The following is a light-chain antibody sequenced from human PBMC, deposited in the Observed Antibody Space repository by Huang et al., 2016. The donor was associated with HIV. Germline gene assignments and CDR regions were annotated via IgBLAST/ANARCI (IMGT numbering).Light chain of an antibody. J-gene: IGKJ1*01. Sequence: DIQLTQSPSSLSASVGDRVTITCRASQNINSVLNWYKQTPGKAPNLLIYAASSLQSGVPSRFSGSGSWTDFTLTISGLQPVDLGTYYCQQSYNTSWTFGQGTTVEIK. CDR2: AAS. V-gene: IGKV1-39*01. CDR1: QNINSV. CDR3: QQSYNTSWT.